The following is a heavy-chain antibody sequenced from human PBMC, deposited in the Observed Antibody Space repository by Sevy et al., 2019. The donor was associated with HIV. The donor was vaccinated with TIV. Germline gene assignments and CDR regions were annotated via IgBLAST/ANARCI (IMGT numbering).Heavy chain of an antibody. J-gene: IGHJ6*02. D-gene: IGHD3-22*01. CDR3: AKVWDEATMMPYYYGMDV. Sequence: GGSLRLSCAASGFTFSSYGMHWVRQAPGKGLEWVAVISYDGSNKYYADSVKGRFTISRDNSKNTLYLQMNSLRAEDTAVYYCAKVWDEATMMPYYYGMDVWGQGTTVTVSS. CDR1: GFTFSSYG. CDR2: ISYDGSNK. V-gene: IGHV3-30*18.